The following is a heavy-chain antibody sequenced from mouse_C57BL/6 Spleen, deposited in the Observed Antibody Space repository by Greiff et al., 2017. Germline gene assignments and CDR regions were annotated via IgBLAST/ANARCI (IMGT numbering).Heavy chain of an antibody. CDR3: TRDGGSSGYDAMDY. V-gene: IGHV5-9-1*02. J-gene: IGHJ4*01. CDR2: ISSGGDYI. CDR1: GFTFSSYA. Sequence: EVQVVESGEGLVKPGGSLKLSCAASGFTFSSYAMSWVRQTPEKRLEWVAYISSGGDYIYYADTVKGRFTISRDNARNTLYLQMSSLKSEDTAMYYCTRDGGSSGYDAMDYWGQGTSVTVSS. D-gene: IGHD3-2*02.